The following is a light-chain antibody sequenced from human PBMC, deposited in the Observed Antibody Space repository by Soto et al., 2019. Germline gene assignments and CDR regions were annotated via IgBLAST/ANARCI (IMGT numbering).Light chain of an antibody. J-gene: IGKJ2*01. CDR2: GAS. V-gene: IGKV3-15*01. CDR3: KQYNNWPPYP. CDR1: QSVFSN. Sequence: EIVMTQSPATLSVSPGERATLSCRASQSVFSNLAWYQQKPGQAPRLLIYGASTRATGIPARFSGSGAGTEYTLTISSLQSDDFAFYYCKQYNNWPPYPFGQGTKLELK.